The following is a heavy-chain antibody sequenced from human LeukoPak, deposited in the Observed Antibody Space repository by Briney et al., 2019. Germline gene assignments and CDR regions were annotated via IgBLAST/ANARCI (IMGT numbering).Heavy chain of an antibody. J-gene: IGHJ4*02. CDR2: ISSSSSYI. CDR1: GFTFSSYT. V-gene: IGHV3-21*01. D-gene: IGHD6-13*01. CDR3: AKYRSAWSFDY. Sequence: PGGSLRLSCAASGFTFSSYTMNWVRQAPGKGLEWVSSISSSSSYIYYADSLKGRFTISRDNAKNSLYLQMNSLRAEDTAVYYCAKYRSAWSFDYWGQGTLVTVSS.